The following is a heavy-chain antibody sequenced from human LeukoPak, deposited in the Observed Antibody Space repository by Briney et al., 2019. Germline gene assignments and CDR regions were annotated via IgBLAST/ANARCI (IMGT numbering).Heavy chain of an antibody. CDR2: MNPNSGNT. CDR3: ARAFDSSGYYCHFDY. Sequence: ASVKVSCKASGYTFTSYDINWVRQATGQGLEWMGWMNPNSGNTNYAQKLQGRVTMTTDTSTSTAYMELRSLRSDDTAVYYCARAFDSSGYYCHFDYWGQGTLVTVSS. D-gene: IGHD3-22*01. CDR1: GYTFTSYD. V-gene: IGHV1-18*01. J-gene: IGHJ4*02.